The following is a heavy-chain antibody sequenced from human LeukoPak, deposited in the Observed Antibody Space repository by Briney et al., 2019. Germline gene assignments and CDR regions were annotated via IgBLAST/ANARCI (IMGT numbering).Heavy chain of an antibody. CDR3: ARVYVDIVATMDS. D-gene: IGHD5-12*01. V-gene: IGHV1-46*01. Sequence: PRASVKVSCKAFGYTFTRYYMHWVRQAPGQGPEWMGVISPSGGSTTYAQKFQGRVTLTRDMSTSTDYLELSSLRSDDTAVYYCARVYVDIVATMDSWGQGTLVTVSS. CDR1: GYTFTRYY. J-gene: IGHJ5*02. CDR2: ISPSGGST.